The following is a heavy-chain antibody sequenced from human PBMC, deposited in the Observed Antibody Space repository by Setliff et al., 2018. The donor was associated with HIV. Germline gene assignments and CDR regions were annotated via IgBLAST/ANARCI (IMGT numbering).Heavy chain of an antibody. CDR1: GYTFASYG. CDR3: ARGMDYYDTSGYYQYYFDY. V-gene: IGHV1-18*01. Sequence: ASVKVSCKASGYTFASYGISWVRQAPGQGLEWMGWISAYNGNTNYAQKFQGRVTMTTDTSTSTGYMELSRLRSDDTAVYYCARGMDYYDTSGYYQYYFDYWGQGTLVTVSS. J-gene: IGHJ4*02. CDR2: ISAYNGNT. D-gene: IGHD3-22*01.